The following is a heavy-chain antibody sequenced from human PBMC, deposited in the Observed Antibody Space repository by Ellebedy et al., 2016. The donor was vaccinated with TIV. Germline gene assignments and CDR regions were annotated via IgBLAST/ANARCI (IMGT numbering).Heavy chain of an antibody. CDR1: GGSISSYY. V-gene: IGHV4-59*01. Sequence: MPSETLSLTCTVSGGSISSYYWSWIRQPPGKGLKWIGYIYYSGSTNYNPSLKSRVTISVDTSKNQFSLKLSSVTAADTAVYYCARGYSSGWYNWFDPWGQGTLVTVSS. J-gene: IGHJ5*02. CDR2: IYYSGST. D-gene: IGHD6-19*01. CDR3: ARGYSSGWYNWFDP.